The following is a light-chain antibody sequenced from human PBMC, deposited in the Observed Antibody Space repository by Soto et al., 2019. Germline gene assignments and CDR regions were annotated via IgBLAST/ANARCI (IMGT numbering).Light chain of an antibody. J-gene: IGKJ3*01. CDR2: DAS. V-gene: IGKV1-5*01. CDR3: QQYHSYSPFT. Sequence: DLQLTQSPSTLSASLGDRVTITCRASETVSRWLAWYQQKPGKAPKLLIYDASSLESGVPSRFSGSGSGTEFTLTISSLQPGDFATYYCQQYHSYSPFTFGPGTKVDIK. CDR1: ETVSRW.